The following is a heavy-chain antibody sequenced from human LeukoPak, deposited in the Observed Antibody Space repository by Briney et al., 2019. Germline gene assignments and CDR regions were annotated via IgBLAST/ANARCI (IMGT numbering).Heavy chain of an antibody. CDR3: ARDPSGPPDY. V-gene: IGHV3-33*01. CDR2: IRYDGSKE. D-gene: IGHD2-8*02. CDR1: GFTFSNYD. Sequence: GWSLRLSCTASGFTFSNYDMHWVRQAPGKGLEGVATIRYDGSKEDYADSVEGRLTISRDNSKNTLFLQMNSLRVEDTGAYYCARDPSGPPDYWGQGTLVTVSS. J-gene: IGHJ4*02.